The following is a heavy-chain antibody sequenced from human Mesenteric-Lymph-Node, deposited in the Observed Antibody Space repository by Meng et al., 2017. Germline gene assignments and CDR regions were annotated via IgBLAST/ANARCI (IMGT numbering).Heavy chain of an antibody. CDR1: GFTFSSYC. Sequence: GESLNISCAASGFTFSSYCMSWVRQAPGQGLEWVANIKQDGSEKYYVASVQGRFTISRDNAKNSLYLKMNIVRAEDTAVYYCARKLDSSGYLTLTEAYYFDYWGQGTLVTVSS. J-gene: IGHJ4*02. CDR2: IKQDGSEK. D-gene: IGHD3-22*01. CDR3: ARKLDSSGYLTLTEAYYFDY. V-gene: IGHV3-7*01.